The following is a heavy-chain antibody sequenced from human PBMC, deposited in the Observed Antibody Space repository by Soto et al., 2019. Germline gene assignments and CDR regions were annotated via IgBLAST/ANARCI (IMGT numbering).Heavy chain of an antibody. J-gene: IGHJ5*02. D-gene: IGHD3-3*01. CDR2: ISSSSSYI. CDR1: GFTFSSYS. V-gene: IGHV3-21*01. CDR3: ARASYYDFWSGYYSPVAGWFDP. Sequence: GXSLRLSCAASGFTFSSYSMNWVRQAPGKGLEWVSSISSSSSYIYYAYSVKGRFTISRDNAKNSLYLQMDSLRAEGTAVYYCARASYYDFWSGYYSPVAGWFDPWGQGTLVTGSS.